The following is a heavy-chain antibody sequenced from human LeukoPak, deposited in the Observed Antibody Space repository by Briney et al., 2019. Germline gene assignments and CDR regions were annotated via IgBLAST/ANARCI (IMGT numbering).Heavy chain of an antibody. J-gene: IGHJ6*02. V-gene: IGHV3-33*01. CDR2: IWYDGSNK. CDR1: GFTFSSSG. D-gene: IGHD1-26*01. CDR3: ARDPRQWEPFGMDV. Sequence: PGGSLTLSCAASGFTFSSSGMHWVRQAPGKVLEWVAVIWYDGSNKYYADSVKGRFTISRDNSENTLYLQMNSLRAEDTAVYYCARDPRQWEPFGMDVWGQGTTVTVSS.